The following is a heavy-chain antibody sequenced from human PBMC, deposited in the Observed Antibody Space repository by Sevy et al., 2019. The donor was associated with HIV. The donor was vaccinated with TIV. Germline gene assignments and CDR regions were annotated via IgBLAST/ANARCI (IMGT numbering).Heavy chain of an antibody. D-gene: IGHD5-12*01. CDR3: ARRLIEDAFDL. Sequence: GGSLRLSCAASGFTVSTNYMAWVRQAPGKGLEWISFLFYAGDTYYADSVKGRFTISRDNSRNTLFLQMNSLRAEDTAFYFCARRLIEDAFDLWGQGTLVTVSS. J-gene: IGHJ3*01. CDR2: LFYAGDT. CDR1: GFTVSTNY. V-gene: IGHV3-53*01.